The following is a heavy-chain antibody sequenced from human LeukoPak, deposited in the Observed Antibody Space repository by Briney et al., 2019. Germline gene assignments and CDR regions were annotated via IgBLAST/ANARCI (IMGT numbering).Heavy chain of an antibody. CDR1: GFTFSSYA. CDR2: ISGNGGGGRI. D-gene: IGHD2-15*01. Sequence: GGSLRLSCAASGFTFSSYAMSWVRQAPGKGLEWVSGISGNGGGGRIYYADSVKGRFTISRDNSKNTLYLQMNSLRAEDTAVYYCAKLLYVVVVSPINWFDPWGQGTLVTVSS. V-gene: IGHV3-23*01. CDR3: AKLLYVVVVSPINWFDP. J-gene: IGHJ5*02.